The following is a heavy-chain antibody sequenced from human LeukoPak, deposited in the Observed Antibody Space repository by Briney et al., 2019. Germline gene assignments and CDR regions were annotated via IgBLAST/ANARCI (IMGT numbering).Heavy chain of an antibody. CDR3: AKGSGSYYTRSPFDY. CDR2: ISGSGGST. J-gene: IGHJ4*02. Sequence: GGSLRLSCAASGFTFSSYAMGWVRQAPGKGLEWVSAISGSGGSTYYADSVKGRFTISRDNSKNTLYLQMNSLRAEDTAVYYCAKGSGSYYTRSPFDYWGQGTLVTVSS. CDR1: GFTFSSYA. D-gene: IGHD1-26*01. V-gene: IGHV3-23*01.